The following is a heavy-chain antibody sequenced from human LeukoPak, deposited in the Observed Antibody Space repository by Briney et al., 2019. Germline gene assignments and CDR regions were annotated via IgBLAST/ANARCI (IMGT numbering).Heavy chain of an antibody. Sequence: GGSLRLSCVASGLSLSVNYMTWVRQSPGKGLEWLSNIYRDGNTYYADSVNGRFSISRDDYKNTLYLEMNSLRAEDTALYYCARYTFRAVDIWGQGSMVTVSS. J-gene: IGHJ3*02. V-gene: IGHV3-53*01. D-gene: IGHD2-2*02. CDR1: GLSLSVNY. CDR3: ARYTFRAVDI. CDR2: IYRDGNT.